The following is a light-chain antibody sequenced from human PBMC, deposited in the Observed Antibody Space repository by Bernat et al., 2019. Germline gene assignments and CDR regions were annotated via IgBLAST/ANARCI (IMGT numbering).Light chain of an antibody. CDR2: DVS. J-gene: IGLJ3*02. V-gene: IGLV2-14*01. CDR3: SSYTSSSTPWV. CDR1: SSDVGGYNY. Sequence: QSALTPPASVSGSPGQSITIPCTGTSSDVGGYNYVSWYQQHPGKAPKLMIYDVSNRPSGVSNRFSCSKSGNTASLTISGLQAEDEADYYCSSYTSSSTPWVFGGGTKLTVL.